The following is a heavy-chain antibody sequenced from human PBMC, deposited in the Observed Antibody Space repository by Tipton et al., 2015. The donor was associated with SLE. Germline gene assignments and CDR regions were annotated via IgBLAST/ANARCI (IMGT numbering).Heavy chain of an antibody. Sequence: SLRLSCAASGFTFSSYWMSWVRQAPGKGLEWVANIKQDGSEKYYVDSVKGRFTISRDNAKNSLYLQMNSLRAEDTAVYYCASRPVVTGEGAGDYWGQGTLVTVSS. CDR1: GFTFSSYW. CDR3: ASRPVVTGEGAGDY. V-gene: IGHV3-7*01. D-gene: IGHD2-21*02. CDR2: IKQDGSEK. J-gene: IGHJ4*02.